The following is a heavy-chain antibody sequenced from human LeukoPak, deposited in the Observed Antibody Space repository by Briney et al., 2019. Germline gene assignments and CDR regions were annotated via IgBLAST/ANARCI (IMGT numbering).Heavy chain of an antibody. Sequence: ASVKVSCKASGYTFTGYYMHWVRQAPGQGLEWMGWINPNSGGTNYAQKFQGRVTMTRDTSISTAYMELSRLRSDDTAVYYCAREPGIAAAAHFDYWGQGTLVTVSS. CDR2: INPNSGGT. CDR3: AREPGIAAAAHFDY. D-gene: IGHD6-13*01. V-gene: IGHV1-2*02. CDR1: GYTFTGYY. J-gene: IGHJ4*02.